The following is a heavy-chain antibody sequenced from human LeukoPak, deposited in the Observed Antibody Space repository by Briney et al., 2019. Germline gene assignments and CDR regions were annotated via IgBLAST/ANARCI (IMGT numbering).Heavy chain of an antibody. V-gene: IGHV3-48*01. CDR1: GFTFSSYS. Sequence: GGSLRLSCAASGFTFSSYSMNWVRQAPGKGLEWVSYISSSSSTIYYADSVKGRFTISRDNAKNSLYLQMNSLRAEDTAVYYCARSHSSSSGDYWGQGTLVTVSS. D-gene: IGHD6-6*01. CDR3: ARSHSSSSGDY. CDR2: ISSSSSTI. J-gene: IGHJ4*02.